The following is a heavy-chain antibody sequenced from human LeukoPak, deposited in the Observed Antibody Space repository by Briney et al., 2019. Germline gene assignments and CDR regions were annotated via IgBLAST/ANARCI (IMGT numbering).Heavy chain of an antibody. Sequence: KPSETLSLTCTVSGGSIRSSYYYWGWIRQPPGKGLEWIGSIYDSGSTYYNPSLKSRVTISVDTSKNQFSLKLSSVTAADTAVYYCARLRIRGVTKSFDYWGQGTLVTVSS. D-gene: IGHD3-10*01. CDR2: IYDSGST. J-gene: IGHJ4*02. V-gene: IGHV4-39*07. CDR1: GGSIRSSYYY. CDR3: ARLRIRGVTKSFDY.